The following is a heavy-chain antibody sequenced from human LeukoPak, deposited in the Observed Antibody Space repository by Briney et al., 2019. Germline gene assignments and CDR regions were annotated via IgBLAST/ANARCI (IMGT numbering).Heavy chain of an antibody. J-gene: IGHJ4*02. CDR1: GYTFTGYY. D-gene: IGHD5-18*01. CDR3: ARVDTAMVAGGGDY. CDR2: INPNSGGT. V-gene: IGHV1-2*02. Sequence: GASVKVSCKASGYTFTGYYMHWVRQAPGQGLEWMGWINPNSGGTNYAQKFQGRVTMTRDTSISTAYMELSRLRSDDTAVYYCARVDTAMVAGGGDYWGQGTLVTVPS.